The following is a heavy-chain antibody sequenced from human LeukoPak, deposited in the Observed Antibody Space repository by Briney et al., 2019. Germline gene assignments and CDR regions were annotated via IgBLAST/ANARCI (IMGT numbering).Heavy chain of an antibody. CDR3: ARYRPHDAFDI. J-gene: IGHJ3*02. V-gene: IGHV4-59*01. D-gene: IGHD3-16*02. Sequence: SETLSLTCTVSGGSISSYYWSWIRQPPGKGLEWIGYIYYSGSTNYNPSLKSRVTISVDTSKNQFSLKLSSVTAADTAVYYCARYRPHDAFDIWGQGTMVTVSS. CDR2: IYYSGST. CDR1: GGSISSYY.